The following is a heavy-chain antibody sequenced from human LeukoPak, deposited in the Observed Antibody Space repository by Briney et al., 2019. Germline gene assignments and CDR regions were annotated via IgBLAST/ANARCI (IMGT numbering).Heavy chain of an antibody. CDR3: ARDGVWFGEFYDY. J-gene: IGHJ4*02. D-gene: IGHD3-10*01. V-gene: IGHV3-7*04. Sequence: GGSLRLSCAASGFTFRTYWMSWVRQAPGKGPEWVANIKHDGSEKHYVDSVKGRFTISRDNAKNSLYLQMNSLRAEDTAVYYCARDGVWFGEFYDYWGQGTLVTVSS. CDR2: IKHDGSEK. CDR1: GFTFRTYW.